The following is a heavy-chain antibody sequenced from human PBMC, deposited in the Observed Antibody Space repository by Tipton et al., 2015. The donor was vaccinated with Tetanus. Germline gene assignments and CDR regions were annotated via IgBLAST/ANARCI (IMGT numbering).Heavy chain of an antibody. Sequence: TLSLTCAVHGTSLSGYYWSWIRQPPGKGLEWIGSIYYSGSTNSNPSLKSRVTISVDASKNQFSLELTSVTAADTAVYYCARHAGAGATIWGTDYWGQGTLVTVSS. CDR1: GTSLSGYY. J-gene: IGHJ4*02. D-gene: IGHD3-9*01. CDR3: ARHAGAGATIWGTDY. CDR2: IYYSGST. V-gene: IGHV4-59*08.